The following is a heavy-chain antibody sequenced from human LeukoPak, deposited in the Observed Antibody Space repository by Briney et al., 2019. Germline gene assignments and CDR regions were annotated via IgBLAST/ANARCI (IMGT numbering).Heavy chain of an antibody. D-gene: IGHD5-12*01. Sequence: PGGSLRHSCTASGFTVSSNYMSWVRQAPGEGLEWLSVIYSGGNTYYADSVTGRFTISRDNSKNTVYLQMNSLRAEDTAVYYCAKGGVDPHPIYWGRGTLVTVSS. J-gene: IGHJ4*02. CDR1: GFTVSSNY. V-gene: IGHV3-53*01. CDR2: IYSGGNT. CDR3: AKGGVDPHPIY.